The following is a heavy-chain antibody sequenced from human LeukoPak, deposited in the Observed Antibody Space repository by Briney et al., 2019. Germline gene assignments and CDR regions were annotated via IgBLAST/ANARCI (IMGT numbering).Heavy chain of an antibody. D-gene: IGHD1-26*01. Sequence: ETLSLTCTVSGGSISSYYWSWIRQPPGKGLEWIGYIYYSGSTDYNPSLKSRVTISEDRSKNQFSLRLSSVTAADTAVYYCARLSIVGATGYYFDLWGQGTLVTVSS. CDR2: IYYSGST. V-gene: IGHV4-59*08. CDR1: GGSISSYY. J-gene: IGHJ4*02. CDR3: ARLSIVGATGYYFDL.